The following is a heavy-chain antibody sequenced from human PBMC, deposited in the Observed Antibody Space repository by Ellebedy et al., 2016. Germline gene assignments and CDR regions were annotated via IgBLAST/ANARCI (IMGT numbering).Heavy chain of an antibody. V-gene: IGHV1-69*13. CDR2: IIPIFGTA. CDR1: GGTFSSYA. CDR3: ARDKEVGAPHYYFDY. J-gene: IGHJ4*02. D-gene: IGHD1-26*01. Sequence: SVKVSXXASGGTFSSYAISWVRQAPGQGLEWMGGIIPIFGTANYAQKFQGRVTITADESTSTAYMELSSLRSEDTAVYYCARDKEVGAPHYYFDYWGQGTLVTVSS.